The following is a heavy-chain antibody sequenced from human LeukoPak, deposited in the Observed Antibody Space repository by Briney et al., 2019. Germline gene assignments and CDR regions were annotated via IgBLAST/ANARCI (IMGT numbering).Heavy chain of an antibody. J-gene: IGHJ4*02. CDR3: ARESVPAGRHAGYYFDY. CDR2: IKQDGSEK. Sequence: GGSLRLSCAASGFTFSSYWMSWVRQAPGKGLEWVANIKQDGSEKYYVDSVKGRFTISRDNAKNSLYLQMNSLRAEDTAVYYCARESVPAGRHAGYYFDYWGQGTLVTVSS. CDR1: GFTFSSYW. D-gene: IGHD2-2*01. V-gene: IGHV3-7*01.